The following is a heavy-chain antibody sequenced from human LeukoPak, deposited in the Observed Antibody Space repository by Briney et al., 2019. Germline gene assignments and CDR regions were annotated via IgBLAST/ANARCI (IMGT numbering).Heavy chain of an antibody. CDR3: AKDGGIAARRGFDY. CDR1: GFTLSSYG. Sequence: GGSLRLSCVASGFTLSSYGMHWVRQTPGKGLEWVAFIRYDGSNKYYADSVKGRFTISRDNSKNTLYLQMNSLRAEDTAVYYCAKDGGIAARRGFDYWGQGTLVTVSS. V-gene: IGHV3-30*02. CDR2: IRYDGSNK. D-gene: IGHD6-6*01. J-gene: IGHJ4*02.